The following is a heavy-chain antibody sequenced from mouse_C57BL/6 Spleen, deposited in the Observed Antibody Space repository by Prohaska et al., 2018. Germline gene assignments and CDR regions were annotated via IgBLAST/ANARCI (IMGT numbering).Heavy chain of an antibody. Sequence: QVQLQQPGAELVMPGASVKLSCKASGYTFTSYWMHWVKQRPGQGLEWIGEIDPSDSSTNYNQKFKGKATLTVDKSASTAYMQLSSLTSEDSAVYYCANIYYGNYRGYWGQGTTLTVSS. D-gene: IGHD2-1*01. CDR2: IDPSDSST. V-gene: IGHV1-69*01. CDR3: ANIYYGNYRGY. J-gene: IGHJ2*01. CDR1: GYTFTSYW.